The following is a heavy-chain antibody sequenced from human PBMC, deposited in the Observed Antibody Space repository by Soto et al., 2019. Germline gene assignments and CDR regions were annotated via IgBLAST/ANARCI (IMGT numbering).Heavy chain of an antibody. Sequence: SGSLSPTSGISGFAISNSNWWGWIRQPPGKGLEWIGYIYYSGTTYYNPSLKSRVTMSVDTSKNQFSLKLTSVTAVDTAVYYCARREIQGPIDYWGQG. CDR1: GFAISNSNW. CDR2: IYYSGTT. V-gene: IGHV4-28*01. D-gene: IGHD1-26*01. CDR3: ARREIQGPIDY. J-gene: IGHJ4*02.